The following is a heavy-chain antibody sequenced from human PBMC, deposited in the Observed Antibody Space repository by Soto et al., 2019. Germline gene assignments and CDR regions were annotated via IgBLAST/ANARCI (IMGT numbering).Heavy chain of an antibody. V-gene: IGHV1-8*02. CDR3: ARGNILTGYNNWFDP. CDR2: MNPNSGNT. J-gene: IGHJ5*02. Sequence: ASVKVSCKASGYTFISYGISWVRQAPGQGLEWMGWMNPNSGNTGYAQKFQGRVTMTRNTSISTAYMELSSLRSEDTAVYYCARGNILTGYNNWFDPWGQGTLVTVSS. CDR1: GYTFISYG. D-gene: IGHD3-9*01.